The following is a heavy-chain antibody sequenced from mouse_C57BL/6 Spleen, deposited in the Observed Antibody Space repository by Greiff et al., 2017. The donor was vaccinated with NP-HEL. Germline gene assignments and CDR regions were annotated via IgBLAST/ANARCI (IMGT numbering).Heavy chain of an antibody. CDR2: IYPGDGDT. CDR3: APPPTVVGGAY. CDR1: GYAFSSSW. J-gene: IGHJ3*01. V-gene: IGHV1-82*01. Sequence: QVQLQQSGPELVKPGASVKISCKASGYAFSSSWMNWVKQRPGKGLEWIGRIYPGDGDTNYNGKFKGKATLTADKSSSTAYMQLSSLTSEDSAVYFCAPPPTVVGGAYWGQGTLVTVSA. D-gene: IGHD1-1*01.